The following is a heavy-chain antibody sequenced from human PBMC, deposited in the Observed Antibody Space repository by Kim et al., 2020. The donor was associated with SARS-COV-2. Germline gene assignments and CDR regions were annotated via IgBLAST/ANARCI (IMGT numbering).Heavy chain of an antibody. CDR2: IYYSGST. D-gene: IGHD6-19*01. Sequence: SETLSLTCTVSGGSISSYYWSWIRQPPGKGLEWIGYIYYSGSTNYNPSLKSRVTISVDTSKNQFSLKLSSVTAADTAVYYCASGGKGRGWYGVGYWGQGT. J-gene: IGHJ4*02. V-gene: IGHV4-59*01. CDR3: ASGGKGRGWYGVGY. CDR1: GGSISSYY.